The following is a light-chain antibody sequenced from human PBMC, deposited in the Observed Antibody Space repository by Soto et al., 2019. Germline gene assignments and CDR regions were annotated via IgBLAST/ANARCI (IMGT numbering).Light chain of an antibody. CDR1: QSISSW. CDR3: QQYDSYPYT. CDR2: KAS. V-gene: IGKV1-5*03. J-gene: IGKJ2*01. Sequence: DIQMTQSPSTLSASVGDRVTITCRASQSISSWLAWYQQKPGKAPKLLIFKASSLESGVPSRFSGSGSGTEFTLTISSLQPDDFATYYCQQYDSYPYTFGQGTKLEIK.